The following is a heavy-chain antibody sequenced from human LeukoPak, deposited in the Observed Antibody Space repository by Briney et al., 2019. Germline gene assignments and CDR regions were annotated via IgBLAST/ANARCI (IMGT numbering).Heavy chain of an antibody. CDR1: GGSFSGYY. J-gene: IGHJ4*02. D-gene: IGHD3-9*01. V-gene: IGHV4-34*01. CDR2: INHSGSI. Sequence: SETLSLTCAVYGGSFSGYYWSWIRQPPGKGLEWIGEINHSGSINYNPSLKSRVTISVDTSKNQFSLKLSSVTAADTAVYYCARVFPYYDILTGYHTYYFDYWGQGTLVTVSS. CDR3: ARVFPYYDILTGYHTYYFDY.